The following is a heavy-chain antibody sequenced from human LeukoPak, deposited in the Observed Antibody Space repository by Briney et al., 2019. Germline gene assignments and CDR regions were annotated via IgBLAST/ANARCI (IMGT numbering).Heavy chain of an antibody. V-gene: IGHV4-38-2*01. Sequence: SETLSLTCAVSGYSISSGYYWGWIRQPPGRGLEWIGSIYHSRSTYYNPSLKSRVTISVDTPKNQFALRLSSVTAADTAVYYCARARRGYSYEPFDYWGQGTLVTVSS. CDR1: GYSISSGYY. CDR3: ARARRGYSYEPFDY. CDR2: IYHSRST. D-gene: IGHD5-18*01. J-gene: IGHJ4*02.